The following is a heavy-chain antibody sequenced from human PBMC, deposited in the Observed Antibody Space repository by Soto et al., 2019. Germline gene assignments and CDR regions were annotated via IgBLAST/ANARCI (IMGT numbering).Heavy chain of an antibody. V-gene: IGHV3-7*01. CDR1: GFTFSSYW. CDR2: IKQDGSEK. J-gene: IGHJ4*02. CDR3: ARIIGYGSGSYYDDY. Sequence: GGSLRLSCAASGFTFSSYWMSWVRQAPGKGLEWVANIKQDGSEKYYVDSVKGRFTISRDNAKNSLYLQMNSLRAEDTAVYYCARIIGYGSGSYYDDYWGQGTLVTVSS. D-gene: IGHD3-10*01.